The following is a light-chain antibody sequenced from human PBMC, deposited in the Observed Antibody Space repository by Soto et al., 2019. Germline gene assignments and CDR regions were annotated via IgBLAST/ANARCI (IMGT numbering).Light chain of an antibody. CDR1: QGISSY. Sequence: IQLTQSPSSLSASVGDRVTTTCRASQGISSYLAWYQQKPGKAPKLLIYAASTLQSGVPSRFSGSGSGTDFTRTISSLQPEDFATYYCQQLNSYPITFGGGTKV. CDR3: QQLNSYPIT. J-gene: IGKJ4*01. CDR2: AAS. V-gene: IGKV1-9*01.